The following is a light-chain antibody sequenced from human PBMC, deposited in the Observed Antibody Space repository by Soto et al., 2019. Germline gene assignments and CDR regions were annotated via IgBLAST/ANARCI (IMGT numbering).Light chain of an antibody. Sequence: DIQITQSPYTLSASVGDRVTITCRASQSISSWLAWYQQKPGKAPKLLIYKASSLESGVPSRFSGSGSGTEFTLTISSLQPHDFATYYCQQYNSYSITFGPGTKVDIK. CDR2: KAS. V-gene: IGKV1-5*03. CDR1: QSISSW. CDR3: QQYNSYSIT. J-gene: IGKJ3*01.